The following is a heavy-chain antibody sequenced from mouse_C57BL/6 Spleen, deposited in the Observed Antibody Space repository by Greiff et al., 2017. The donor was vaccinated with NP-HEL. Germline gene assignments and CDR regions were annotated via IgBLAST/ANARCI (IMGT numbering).Heavy chain of an antibody. CDR2: IYPGSGNT. CDR3: ASDYYGGHFDY. V-gene: IGHV1-76*01. D-gene: IGHD1-1*01. CDR1: GYTFTDYY. Sequence: VQLQESGAELVRPGASVKLSCKASGYTFTDYYINWVKQRPGQGLEWIARIYPGSGNTYYNDKFKGKATMTAEKSSSTAYMQLSSLTSEDSAVYVCASDYYGGHFDYWGQGTTLTVSS. J-gene: IGHJ2*01.